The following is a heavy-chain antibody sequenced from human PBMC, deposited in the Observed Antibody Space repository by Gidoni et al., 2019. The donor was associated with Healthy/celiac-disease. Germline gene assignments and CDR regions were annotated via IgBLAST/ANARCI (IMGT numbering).Heavy chain of an antibody. CDR2: ISYDGSNK. CDR3: ARDQSIYGDYVLGY. V-gene: IGHV3-30-3*01. J-gene: IGHJ4*02. Sequence: GFTFSSYAMHWVRQAPGKGLEWVAVISYDGSNKYYADSVKGRFTISRDNSKNTLYLQMNSLRAEDTAVYYCARDQSIYGDYVLGYWGQGTLVTVSS. CDR1: GFTFSSYA. D-gene: IGHD4-17*01.